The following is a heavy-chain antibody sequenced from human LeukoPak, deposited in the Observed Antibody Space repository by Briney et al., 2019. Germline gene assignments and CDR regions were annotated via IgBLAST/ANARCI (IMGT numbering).Heavy chain of an antibody. J-gene: IGHJ3*02. D-gene: IGHD3-3*01. CDR3: AKSHFGVADAFDI. Sequence: PGGSLRLSCAASGFTFSSYGMHWVRQAPGKGLEWVAFIRYDGSNKYYADSVKGRFTISRDNSKNTLYLQMSSLRAEDTAVYYCAKSHFGVADAFDIWGQGTMVTVSS. V-gene: IGHV3-30*02. CDR2: IRYDGSNK. CDR1: GFTFSSYG.